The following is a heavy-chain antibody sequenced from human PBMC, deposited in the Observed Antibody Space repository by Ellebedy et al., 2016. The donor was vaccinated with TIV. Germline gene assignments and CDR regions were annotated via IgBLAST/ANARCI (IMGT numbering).Heavy chain of an antibody. J-gene: IGHJ4*02. CDR3: ARDKVEGPTTFNY. CDR2: IKQDGSER. D-gene: IGHD1-26*01. V-gene: IGHV3-7*01. Sequence: GESLKISXAASGFTFSTYWMSWVRQAPGKGPEWVANIKQDGSERYYVDSVKDRFTISRDNAKSSLYLQMNFLRAEDTAVYYCARDKVEGPTTFNYWGQGALATVSS. CDR1: GFTFSTYW.